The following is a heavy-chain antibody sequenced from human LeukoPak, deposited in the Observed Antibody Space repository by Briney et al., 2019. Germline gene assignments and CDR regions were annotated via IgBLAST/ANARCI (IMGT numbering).Heavy chain of an antibody. J-gene: IGHJ4*02. D-gene: IGHD6-19*01. CDR2: FHPEDGET. CDR3: ATGIVVAGTGYYFDY. Sequence: ASVKVSCKVSGYILSALSMHWVRQTPGKGLEWMGGFHPEDGETIYAQKFQGRVTMTEDTSTDTAYMELSSLRSEDSAVYYCATGIVVAGTGYYFDYRGQGTMVTVSS. CDR1: GYILSALS. V-gene: IGHV1-24*01.